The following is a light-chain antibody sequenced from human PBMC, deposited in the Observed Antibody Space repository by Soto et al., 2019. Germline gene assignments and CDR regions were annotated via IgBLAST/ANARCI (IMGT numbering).Light chain of an antibody. CDR3: QQYKNWPPIT. J-gene: IGKJ5*01. Sequence: PGERATLSCRASQSVSGNLAWYRQKTGQAPRLLIYGASTRATGIPARFSGSGSGTDFTLTISSLQSEDFAVYYCQQYKNWPPITFGQGTRLEIK. V-gene: IGKV3-15*01. CDR2: GAS. CDR1: QSVSGN.